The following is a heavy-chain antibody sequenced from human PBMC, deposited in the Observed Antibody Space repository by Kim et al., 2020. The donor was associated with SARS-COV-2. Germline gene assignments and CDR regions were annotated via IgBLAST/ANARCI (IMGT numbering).Heavy chain of an antibody. D-gene: IGHD5-12*01. V-gene: IGHV4-31*03. J-gene: IGHJ4*02. Sequence: SETLSLTCTVSGGSISSGGYYWSWIRQPPGKGLEWIGYIYYSGSTYYNPSLKSRVTISLDTFKNQFSLKLSSVTAADTAVYYCARVNGPKLATIDYWGQGTPLTVSS. CDR2: IYYSGST. CDR1: GGSISSGGYY. CDR3: ARVNGPKLATIDY.